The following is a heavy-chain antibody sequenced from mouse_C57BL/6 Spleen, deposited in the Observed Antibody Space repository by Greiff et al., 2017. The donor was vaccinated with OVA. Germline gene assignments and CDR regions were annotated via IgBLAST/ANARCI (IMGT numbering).Heavy chain of an antibody. Sequence: EAQLQQSVAELVRPGASVKLSCTASGFNIKNTYMHWVKQRPEQGLEWIGRIDPANGNTKYAPQFPGKATITADTASNTAYLQLSSLTSEDTAIYCCARGPTGVATWEYYFDYWGQGTTLTVSS. J-gene: IGHJ2*01. CDR2: IDPANGNT. V-gene: IGHV14-3*01. D-gene: IGHD1-1*01. CDR1: GFNIKNTY. CDR3: ARGPTGVATWEYYFDY.